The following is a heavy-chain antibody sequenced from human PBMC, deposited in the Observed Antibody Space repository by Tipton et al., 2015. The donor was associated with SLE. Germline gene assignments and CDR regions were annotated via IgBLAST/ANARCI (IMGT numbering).Heavy chain of an antibody. V-gene: IGHV4-34*01. CDR1: GGSFSGYY. D-gene: IGHD3-10*01. J-gene: IGHJ2*01. Sequence: LRLSCAVYGGSFSGYYWSWIRQPPGKGLEWIGEINQSGGTNYNPSLKSRVTISVDTSKNQFSLKLNSMTAADTAVYYCARHGSGYWYFDLWGRGTLVTVSS. CDR3: ARHGSGYWYFDL. CDR2: INQSGGT.